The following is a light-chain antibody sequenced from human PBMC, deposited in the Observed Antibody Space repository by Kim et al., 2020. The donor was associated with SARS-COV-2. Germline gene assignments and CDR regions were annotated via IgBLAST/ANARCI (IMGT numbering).Light chain of an antibody. J-gene: IGKJ1*01. CDR1: QSISSY. CDR3: QQSYSTPRT. Sequence: ASVGDRVPIPCRASQSISSYLNWYQQKPGKAPKLLIYAASSLQSGVPSRFSGSGSGTDFTLTISSLQPEDFATYYCQQSYSTPRTFGQGTKVDIK. V-gene: IGKV1-39*01. CDR2: AAS.